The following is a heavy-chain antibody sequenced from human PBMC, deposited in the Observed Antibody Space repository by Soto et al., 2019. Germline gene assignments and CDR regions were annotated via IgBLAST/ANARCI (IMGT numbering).Heavy chain of an antibody. V-gene: IGHV1-8*01. Sequence: QVPLVQSGAEVKKPGASVKVSCKASGYTFTSYDINWVRQATGQGLEWMGWMNPNSGNTGDAQKFQGRITMTRNTSITTAYMELSSLRSEDTAVYYCARGPYYYYYMDVWGKGTTVTVSS. CDR2: MNPNSGNT. CDR3: ARGPYYYYYMDV. J-gene: IGHJ6*03. CDR1: GYTFTSYD.